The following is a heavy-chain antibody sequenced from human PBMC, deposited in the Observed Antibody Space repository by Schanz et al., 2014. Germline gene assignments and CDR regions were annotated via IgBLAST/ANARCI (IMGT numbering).Heavy chain of an antibody. V-gene: IGHV3-23*01. J-gene: IGHJ3*02. CDR3: ARVALPGYSSPRDAFDI. CDR2: ISGSGGST. Sequence: EVQLLESGGGLVQPGGSLRLSCAASGFTFSSYAMSWVRQAPGKGLEWVSAISGSGGSTYYADSVKGRFTISRDNAKNSLYLQMNGLRAEDTAVYYCARVALPGYSSPRDAFDIWGQGTMVTVSS. D-gene: IGHD5-18*01. CDR1: GFTFSSYA.